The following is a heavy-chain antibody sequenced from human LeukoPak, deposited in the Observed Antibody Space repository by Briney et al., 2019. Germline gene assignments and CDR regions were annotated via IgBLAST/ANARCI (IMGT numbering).Heavy chain of an antibody. Sequence: GGSLRLSCAASGFTFSSHAMSWVRQAPGKGLEWVSVISASGGDTYYADSVKGRLSISRDNSKNTLYLQMNSLGAEDTAVYYCAKEWSPMIVVVHIDYWGQGTLVTVSS. V-gene: IGHV3-23*01. D-gene: IGHD3-22*01. CDR3: AKEWSPMIVVVHIDY. CDR1: GFTFSSHA. J-gene: IGHJ4*02. CDR2: ISASGGDT.